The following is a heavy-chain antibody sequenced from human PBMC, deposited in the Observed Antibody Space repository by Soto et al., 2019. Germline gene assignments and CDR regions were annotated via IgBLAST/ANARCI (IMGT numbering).Heavy chain of an antibody. CDR2: IFHSGST. J-gene: IGHJ4*02. CDR1: GGSISNSNW. V-gene: IGHV4-4*02. D-gene: IGHD1-26*01. Sequence: PSQTPSLTCAVFGGSISNSNWWTWVRQPPGKGLDWIGEIFHSGSTNYNSSLMGRVTISVDKANNQFSLKLSSVTAADTAVYYCAHRPIVGAAIWGQGTLVTVSS. CDR3: AHRPIVGAAI.